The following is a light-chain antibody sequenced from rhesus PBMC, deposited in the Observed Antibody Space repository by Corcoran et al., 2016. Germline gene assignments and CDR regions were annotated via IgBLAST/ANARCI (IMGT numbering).Light chain of an antibody. CDR1: QSVSSY. V-gene: IGKV3-24*04. J-gene: IGKJ2*01. CDR3: LQSSRWPYT. Sequence: EIVVTQSPATLALSPGERATLSCRPSQSVSSYLTWYQQKPGRAPRLLIYGASTRATGVPDRFSGSGSWTGFTLTISGLELEDVGVYFCLQSSRWPYTFGQGTKVEIK. CDR2: GAS.